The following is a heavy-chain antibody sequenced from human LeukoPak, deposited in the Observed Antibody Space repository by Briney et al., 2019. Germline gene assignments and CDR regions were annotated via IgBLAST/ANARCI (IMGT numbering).Heavy chain of an antibody. CDR3: AREGRDLDY. V-gene: IGHV3-7*01. Sequence: PGGSLRLSCAASGFTFSDYYMSWVRQAPGKGLEWVANIKQDGSEIHYVDSVKGRFTISRDNAKNSLYLQMNSLRADDTAVYFCAREGRDLDYWGQGALVTVSS. CDR1: GFTFSDYY. CDR2: IKQDGSEI. J-gene: IGHJ4*02.